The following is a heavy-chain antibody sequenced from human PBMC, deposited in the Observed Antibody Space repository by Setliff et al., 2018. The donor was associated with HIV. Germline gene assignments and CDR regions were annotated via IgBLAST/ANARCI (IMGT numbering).Heavy chain of an antibody. CDR2: INSKRGDT. D-gene: IGHD3-16*01. J-gene: IGHJ4*02. CDR1: GYTFTGYN. CDR3: ARDQGAFFECFDY. Sequence: ASVKVSCKASGYTFTGYNIHWVRQAPGQGLEWMGWINSKRGDTDYAQKFQGRVTMTTDTSTSTAYMELSSLRSDDTAVYFCARDQGAFFECFDYWGQGSLVTVSS. V-gene: IGHV1-2*02.